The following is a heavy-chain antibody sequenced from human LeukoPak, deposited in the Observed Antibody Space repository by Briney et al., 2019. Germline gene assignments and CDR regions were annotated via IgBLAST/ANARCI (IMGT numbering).Heavy chain of an antibody. CDR2: INPNSGGT. J-gene: IGHJ4*01. Sequence: ASVKVSCKASGYTFTGYYMHWVRQAPGQGLEWMGWINPNSGGTNYAQKFQGRVTMTRDTSINTAYMELSSLTSGDTAMYYCARKQWLGAPDYWGHGTLVTVSS. CDR1: GYTFTGYY. D-gene: IGHD6-19*01. CDR3: ARKQWLGAPDY. V-gene: IGHV1-2*02.